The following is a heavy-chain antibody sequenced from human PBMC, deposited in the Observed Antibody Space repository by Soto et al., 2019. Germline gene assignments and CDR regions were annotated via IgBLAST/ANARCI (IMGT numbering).Heavy chain of an antibody. CDR3: ARLVWEPAAMLFDP. CDR1: GGSVSSGSYY. CDR2: IYYSGST. V-gene: IGHV4-61*01. J-gene: IGHJ5*02. Sequence: ASETLSLTCTVSGGSVSSGSYYWSWIRQPPGKGLEWIGYIYYSGSTNYNPSLKSRVTISVDTSKNQFSLKLSSVTAADTAVYYCARLVWEPAAMLFDPWGQGTLVTVSS. D-gene: IGHD2-2*01.